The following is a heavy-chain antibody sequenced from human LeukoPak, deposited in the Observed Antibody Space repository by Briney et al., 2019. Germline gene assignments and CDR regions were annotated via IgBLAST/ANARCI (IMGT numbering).Heavy chain of an antibody. J-gene: IGHJ4*02. CDR3: ARRKSLDY. CDR1: GFTFSSYA. CDR2: ISYDESNK. Sequence: PGGSLRLSCAVSGFTFSSYAMHWVRQAPGKGLEWVAVISYDESNKYYADSVKGRFTISRDNAKNSLYLQMNSLRAEDTAVYYCARRKSLDYWGQGTLVTVSS. V-gene: IGHV3-30*04.